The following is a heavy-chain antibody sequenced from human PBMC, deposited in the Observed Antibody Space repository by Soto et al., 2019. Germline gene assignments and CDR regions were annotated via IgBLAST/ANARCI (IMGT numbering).Heavy chain of an antibody. CDR3: AKDLGYCSSTSCQTDYYGMDV. CDR2: ISGSGGST. D-gene: IGHD2-2*01. CDR1: GFAFSSYA. V-gene: IGHV3-23*01. J-gene: IGHJ6*02. Sequence: PGGSLRLSCAASGFAFSSYAMSWVRQAPGKGLEWVSAISGSGGSTYYADSVKGRFTISRDNSKNTLYLQMNSLRAEDTAVYYCAKDLGYCSSTSCQTDYYGMDVWGQGTTVTVSS.